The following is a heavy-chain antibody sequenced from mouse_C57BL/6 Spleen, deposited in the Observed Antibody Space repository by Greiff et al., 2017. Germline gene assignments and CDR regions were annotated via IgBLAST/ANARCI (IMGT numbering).Heavy chain of an antibody. CDR1: GYTFTSYG. J-gene: IGHJ2*01. Sequence: VQLQESGAELARPGASVKLSCKASGYTFTSYGISWVKQRTGQGLEWIGEIYPRSGNTYYNEKFKGKATLTADKSSSTAYIELRSLTSEDSAVYFCARWLLPHFDYWGQGTTLTVSS. CDR2: IYPRSGNT. V-gene: IGHV1-81*01. CDR3: ARWLLPHFDY. D-gene: IGHD2-3*01.